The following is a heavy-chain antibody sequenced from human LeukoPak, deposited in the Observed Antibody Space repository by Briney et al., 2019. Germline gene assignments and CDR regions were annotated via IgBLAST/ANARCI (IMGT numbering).Heavy chain of an antibody. V-gene: IGHV3-48*03. CDR1: GFNFSTYE. CDR3: ARVGREVTTGYFDD. Sequence: PGGSLRLSCGASGFNFSTYEMNWVRQAPGRGLEWVAYISTSGSSVYYAHSLKGRFTVSRDNAKSSLFLQVDSLTVADTAVYYCARVGREVTTGYFDDWGQGTLVAVSS. CDR2: ISTSGSSV. J-gene: IGHJ4*02. D-gene: IGHD2-21*02.